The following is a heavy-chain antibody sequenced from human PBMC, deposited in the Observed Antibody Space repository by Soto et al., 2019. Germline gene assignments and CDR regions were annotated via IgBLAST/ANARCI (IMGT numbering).Heavy chain of an antibody. D-gene: IGHD3-3*01. CDR2: ITGSGGST. CDR1: GFTLSNHA. V-gene: IGHV3-23*01. CDR3: AKGVTYYDFWSGYFEY. J-gene: IGHJ4*02. Sequence: RLSCAASGFTLSNHAMSWVRQAPGQGLEWVSAITGSGGSTYYADSVKGRFTISRDTSQNTVYLQMNSLRAEDTAVYYCAKGVTYYDFWSGYFEYWGQGTRVTVSS.